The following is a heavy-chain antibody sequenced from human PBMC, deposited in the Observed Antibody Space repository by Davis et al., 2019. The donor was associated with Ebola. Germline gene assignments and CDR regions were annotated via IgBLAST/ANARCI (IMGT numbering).Heavy chain of an antibody. CDR3: VQGTTSCHV. V-gene: IGHV3-13*01. CDR1: GFTFSSYS. J-gene: IGHJ4*02. D-gene: IGHD2-2*01. Sequence: GGSLRLSCAASGFTFSSYSMNWVRQATGKGLEWVSAIGTAGDTYYPGSVKGRFTISRDNSKNMLYLQMNSLRVEDTALYYCVQGTTSCHVWGQGTLVTVSS. CDR2: IGTAGDT.